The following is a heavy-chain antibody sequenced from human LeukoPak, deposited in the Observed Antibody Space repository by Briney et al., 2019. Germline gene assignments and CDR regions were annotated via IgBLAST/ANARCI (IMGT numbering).Heavy chain of an antibody. CDR3: AREGYCIGGICYSTMDWFDP. J-gene: IGHJ5*02. V-gene: IGHV1-2*02. Sequence: ASVRVSCKCSGYTFTDYDFHWGRQAPGQGLEWMGWVSPSTGVTNYAQIFQGRVTMTRDTSLNTAYLELRTLRSDDTAMYYCAREGYCIGGICYSTMDWFDPWGQGTLVTVSS. CDR2: VSPSTGVT. D-gene: IGHD2-15*01. CDR1: GYTFTDYD.